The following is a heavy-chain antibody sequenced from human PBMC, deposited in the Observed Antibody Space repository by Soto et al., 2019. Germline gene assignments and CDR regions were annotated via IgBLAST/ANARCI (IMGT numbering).Heavy chain of an antibody. CDR2: IYYSGST. V-gene: IGHV4-39*01. CDR3: ARHGPSSSHGGLFDY. Sequence: SETLSLTCTVSGGSISSSSYYWGWIRQPPGKGLEWIGSIYYSGSTYYNPSLKSRVTISVDTSKNQFSLKLSSVTAADTAVYYCARHGPSSSHGGLFDYWGQGTLVTVSS. J-gene: IGHJ4*02. D-gene: IGHD6-13*01. CDR1: GGSISSSSYY.